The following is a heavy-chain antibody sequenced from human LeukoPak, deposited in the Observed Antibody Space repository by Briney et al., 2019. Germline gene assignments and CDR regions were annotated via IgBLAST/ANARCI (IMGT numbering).Heavy chain of an antibody. CDR3: ARGFDFWSGTPGYFDY. CDR1: GYTFTGYY. D-gene: IGHD3-3*01. Sequence: GASVKVSCKASGYTFTGYYMHWVRQAPGQGLEWMGWINPNSGGTNYAQKFQGRVTMTRDTSISTAYMELRSLRSDDTAVYYCARGFDFWSGTPGYFDYWGQGTLVTVSS. V-gene: IGHV1-2*02. J-gene: IGHJ4*02. CDR2: INPNSGGT.